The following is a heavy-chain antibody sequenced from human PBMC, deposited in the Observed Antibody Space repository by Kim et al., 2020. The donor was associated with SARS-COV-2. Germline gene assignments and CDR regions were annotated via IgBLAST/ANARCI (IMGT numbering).Heavy chain of an antibody. CDR3: ARDRVSGDFMPGALDY. Sequence: GGSLRLSCAASGFSFSSFAIHWVRQAPGKGLEWVAFISYDGSDKFYADSVRGRFTISRDNSNNSLYLQMNSLRHEDTAMYYCARDRVSGDFMPGALDYWG. J-gene: IGHJ4*01. CDR1: GFSFSSFA. D-gene: IGHD2-2*01. CDR2: ISYDGSDK. V-gene: IGHV3-30*04.